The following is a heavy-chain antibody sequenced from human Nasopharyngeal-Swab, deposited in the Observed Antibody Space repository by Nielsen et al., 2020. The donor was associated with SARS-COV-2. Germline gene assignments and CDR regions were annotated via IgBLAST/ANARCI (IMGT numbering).Heavy chain of an antibody. CDR2: ISSSSSYI. D-gene: IGHD2-15*01. CDR3: ACRWRGY. V-gene: IGHV3-21*01. J-gene: IGHJ4*02. Sequence: ESLKISCAASGFTFSHYSMNWVRQAPGKGLEWVSSISSSSSYIYYADSVKGRFTNSRDKAKNSLYLQMNSLRAADTVVYHCACRWRGYWGQGTLVTVSS. CDR1: GFTFSHYS.